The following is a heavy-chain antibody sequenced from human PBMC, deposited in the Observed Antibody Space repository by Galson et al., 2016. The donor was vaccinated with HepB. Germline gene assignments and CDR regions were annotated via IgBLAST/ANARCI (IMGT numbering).Heavy chain of an antibody. V-gene: IGHV1-69*13. Sequence: SVKVSCKASGDTVANHPITWVRQARGQGLEWMGGIKPWTGTVIYAQRFQGRVTITADEGTNTVYMEMSSLTSDDTAVYYCARDNHLYEPGPYGWDVWGQGTTVTVSS. CDR1: GDTVANHP. J-gene: IGHJ6*02. CDR3: ARDNHLYEPGPYGWDV. CDR2: IKPWTGTV. D-gene: IGHD3-10*01.